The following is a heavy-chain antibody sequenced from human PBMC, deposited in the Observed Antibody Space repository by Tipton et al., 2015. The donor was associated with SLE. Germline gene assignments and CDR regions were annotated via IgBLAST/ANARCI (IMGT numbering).Heavy chain of an antibody. D-gene: IGHD3-22*01. CDR3: ARDLFYDSSGYPSP. J-gene: IGHJ5*02. CDR2: IYYSGST. CDR1: GGSISSYY. Sequence: TLSLTCTVSGGSISSYYWSWIRQPPGKGLERIGGIYYSGSTYYNPSLKSRVTISVDTSKNQFSLKLSSVTAADTAVYYCARDLFYDSSGYPSPWGQGTLVTVSS. V-gene: IGHV4-59*01.